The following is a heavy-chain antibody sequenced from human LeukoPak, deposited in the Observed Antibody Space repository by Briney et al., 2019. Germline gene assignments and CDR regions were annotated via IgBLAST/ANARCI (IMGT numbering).Heavy chain of an antibody. J-gene: IGHJ4*02. CDR1: GLTFSSYG. CDR2: ICYDGSNK. V-gene: IGHV3-33*01. D-gene: IGHD5-12*01. Sequence: GGSLRLSCAASGLTFSSYGMHWVRQAPGKGLEWVAVICYDGSNKYHADSVKGRFTISRDNSKNTLYLQMNSLRAEDTAAYYCARENSGYDFALDYWGQGTLVTVSS. CDR3: ARENSGYDFALDY.